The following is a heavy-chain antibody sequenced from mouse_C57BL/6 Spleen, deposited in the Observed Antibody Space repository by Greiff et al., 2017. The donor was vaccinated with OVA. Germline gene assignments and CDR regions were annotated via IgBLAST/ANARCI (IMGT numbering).Heavy chain of an antibody. CDR2: IYPGSGNT. V-gene: IGHV1-66*01. CDR3: ARSLDGYYAMDY. CDR1: GYSFTSYY. Sequence: VQLKESGPELVKPGASVKISCKASGYSFTSYYIHWVKQRPGQGLEWIGWIYPGSGNTKYNEKFKGKATLTADTSSSTAYMQLSSLTSEDSAVYYCARSLDGYYAMDYWGQGTSVTVSS. D-gene: IGHD2-3*01. J-gene: IGHJ4*01.